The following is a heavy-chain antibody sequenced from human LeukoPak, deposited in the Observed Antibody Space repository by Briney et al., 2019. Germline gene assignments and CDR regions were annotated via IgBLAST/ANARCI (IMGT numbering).Heavy chain of an antibody. CDR2: ISGSGGST. CDR1: GFTFSSYA. J-gene: IGHJ4*02. V-gene: IGHV3-23*01. D-gene: IGHD2-2*01. Sequence: GGSLRLSCAASGFTFSSYAMSWVRQAPGKGLEWVSAISGSGGSTYYADSVKGRFTISRDNSKSTLYVQVNSLRAEDTAVYYCARVGSSYCSSTSCRTFDYWGQGTLVTVSS. CDR3: ARVGSSYCSSTSCRTFDY.